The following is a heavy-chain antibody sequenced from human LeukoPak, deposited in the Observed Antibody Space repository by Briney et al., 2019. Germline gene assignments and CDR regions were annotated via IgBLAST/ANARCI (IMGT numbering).Heavy chain of an antibody. CDR1: GGSISSYY. CDR2: IYYNGGT. D-gene: IGHD2-15*01. Sequence: SETLSLTCTVSGGSISSYYWTWIRQPPGKGLEWIGYIYYNGGTNYNPSLKSRVTISVDTSKNQFSLKLRSVTAADTAVYYCARDKRSSGGDFYSEYYFDHWGQGTLVTVSS. J-gene: IGHJ4*02. V-gene: IGHV4-59*01. CDR3: ARDKRSSGGDFYSEYYFDH.